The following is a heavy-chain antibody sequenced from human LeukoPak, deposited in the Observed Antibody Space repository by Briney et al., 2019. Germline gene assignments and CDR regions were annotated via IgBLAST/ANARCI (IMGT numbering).Heavy chain of an antibody. J-gene: IGHJ4*02. CDR1: GGSISSYY. V-gene: IGHV4-4*07. D-gene: IGHD1-26*01. Sequence: SETLSLTCTVSGGSISSYYWSWIRQPAGKGLEWIGRIYTSGSTNYNPSLKSRVTMSVDTSKNQVSLNLTSVTAADTAVYYCAREGGSYRFLDNWGQGTLVTVSS. CDR2: IYTSGST. CDR3: AREGGSYRFLDN.